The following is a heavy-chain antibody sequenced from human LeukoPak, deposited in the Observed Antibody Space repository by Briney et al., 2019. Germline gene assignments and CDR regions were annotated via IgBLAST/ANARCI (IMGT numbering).Heavy chain of an antibody. CDR3: ARGTFYYDSSHDLFDY. D-gene: IGHD3-22*01. V-gene: IGHV4-59*12. J-gene: IGHJ4*02. CDR1: GGSISSYY. Sequence: SETLSLTCTVSGGSISSYYWSWIRQPPGKGLEWIGYIYYSGSTNYNPSLKSRVTISVDTSKNQFSLKLSSVTAADTAVYYCARGTFYYDSSHDLFDYWGQGTLVTVSS. CDR2: IYYSGST.